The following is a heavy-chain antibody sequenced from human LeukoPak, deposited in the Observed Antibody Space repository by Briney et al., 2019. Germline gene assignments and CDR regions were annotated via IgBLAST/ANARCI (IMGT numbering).Heavy chain of an antibody. J-gene: IGHJ4*02. CDR3: ARLRTTVVTPRRYFDY. V-gene: IGHV5-51*01. Sequence: GESLKISCEGSGCSFTSYWIVWVRQMPEKGLEWMGIIYPGDSDTRYSPSFQGQVTISADKSISTAYLQWSSLKASDTAMYYCARLRTTVVTPRRYFDYWGQGTLVTVSS. D-gene: IGHD4-23*01. CDR2: IYPGDSDT. CDR1: GCSFTSYW.